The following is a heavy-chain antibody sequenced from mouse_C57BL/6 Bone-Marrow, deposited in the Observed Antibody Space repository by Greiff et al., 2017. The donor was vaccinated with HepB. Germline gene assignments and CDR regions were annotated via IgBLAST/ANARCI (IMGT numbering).Heavy chain of an antibody. Sequence: QVQLQQPGAELVKPGASVKVSCKASGYTFTSYWMHWVKQRPGQGLEWIGVIDPSDSYTNYNQKFKGKATLTVDTSSSTAYMQLSSLTSEDSAVYYCASGGLRRGYYFDYWGQGTTLTVSS. V-gene: IGHV1-59*01. CDR3: ASGGLRRGYYFDY. D-gene: IGHD2-4*01. J-gene: IGHJ2*01. CDR1: GYTFTSYW. CDR2: IDPSDSYT.